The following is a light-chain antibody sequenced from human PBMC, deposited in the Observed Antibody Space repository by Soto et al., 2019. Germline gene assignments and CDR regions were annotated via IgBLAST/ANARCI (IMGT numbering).Light chain of an antibody. CDR2: KVS. V-gene: IGKV2-30*02. CDR3: QQYNSYSLT. Sequence: VVMARSRLALRVTVGQRACISCRTNQSLVHSDGIAYFSWFQQRPGGSPRRLIYKVSNRDSGVPASFSGSGSGTEFTLPISSLQPDDFATYHCQQYNSYSLTFRGGTKVDIK. CDR1: QSLVHSDGIAY. J-gene: IGKJ4*01.